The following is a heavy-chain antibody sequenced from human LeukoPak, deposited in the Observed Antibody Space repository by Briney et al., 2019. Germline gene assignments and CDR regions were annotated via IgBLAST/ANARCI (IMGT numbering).Heavy chain of an antibody. CDR2: MNPNSGNT. V-gene: IGHV1-8*01. D-gene: IGHD2-2*01. Sequence: GASVKVSCKASGYTFTSYDINWVRQATGQGLEWMGWMNPNSGNTGYAQKFQGRVTMTRNTSISTAYMELSSLRSEDTAVYYCARVSCSSTSCYEKEYDYWGQGTLVTVSS. CDR1: GYTFTSYD. J-gene: IGHJ4*02. CDR3: ARVSCSSTSCYEKEYDY.